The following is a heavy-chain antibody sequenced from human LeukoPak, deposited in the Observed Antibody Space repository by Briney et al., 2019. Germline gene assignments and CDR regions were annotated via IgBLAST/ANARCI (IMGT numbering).Heavy chain of an antibody. CDR3: AKDQRIVGAYDAFDI. Sequence: GGSLRLSCAASGFTFSSYGMHWVRQAPGKGLEWVAFIRYDGSNKYYADSVKGRFTISRDNSKNTLYLQMNSLRAEDTAVYYCAKDQRIVGAYDAFDIWGQGTMVTVSS. J-gene: IGHJ3*02. CDR2: IRYDGSNK. CDR1: GFTFSSYG. V-gene: IGHV3-30*02. D-gene: IGHD1-26*01.